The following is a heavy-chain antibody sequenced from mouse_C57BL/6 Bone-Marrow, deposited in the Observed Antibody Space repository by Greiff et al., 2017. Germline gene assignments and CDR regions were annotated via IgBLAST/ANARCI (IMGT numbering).Heavy chain of an antibody. CDR3: AHMVTTGYYFDY. CDR2: IYPGSGNT. Sequence: QVQLQQSGPELVKPGASVKISCKASGYSFTSYYIHWVKQRPGQGLEWIGWIYPGSGNTKYNEKFKGKATLTADTSSSTAYMQLSSLTSEDSAVYCCAHMVTTGYYFDYWGQGTTLTVSS. D-gene: IGHD2-2*01. CDR1: GYSFTSYY. J-gene: IGHJ2*01. V-gene: IGHV1-66*01.